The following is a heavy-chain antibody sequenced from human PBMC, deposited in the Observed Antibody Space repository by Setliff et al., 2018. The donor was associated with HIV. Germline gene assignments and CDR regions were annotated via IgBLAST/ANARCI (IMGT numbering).Heavy chain of an antibody. V-gene: IGHV4-59*01. CDR2: VYYSGST. J-gene: IGHJ6*03. CDR3: ARGNYDTSDYYTNFYYYYMDV. CDR1: GDPISTYY. D-gene: IGHD3-22*01. Sequence: SETLSLTCTVSGDPISTYYWSWVRKPPGKGLEWIGYVYYSGSTSYSPSLRGRVTMSVDPSKNQFSLKLNSVTAADTAIYYCARGNYDTSDYYTNFYYYYMDVGGKGTAVTVSS.